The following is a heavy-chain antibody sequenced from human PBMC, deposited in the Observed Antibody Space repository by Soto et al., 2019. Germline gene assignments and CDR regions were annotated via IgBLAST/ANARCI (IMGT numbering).Heavy chain of an antibody. J-gene: IGHJ5*02. CDR2: ISAYNGNT. Sequence: GASVKVSCKASGYTFTSYGINWVRQAPGQGLEWMGWISAYNGNTNYAQKLQGRVTMTTDTSTSTAYMELRSLRSDDTAVYYCARIKDGIADVNWFDPWGQGTLVTVSS. D-gene: IGHD6-13*01. CDR3: ARIKDGIADVNWFDP. CDR1: GYTFTSYG. V-gene: IGHV1-18*01.